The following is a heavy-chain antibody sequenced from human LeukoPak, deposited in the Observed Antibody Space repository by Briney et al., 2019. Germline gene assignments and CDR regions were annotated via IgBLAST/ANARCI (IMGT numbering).Heavy chain of an antibody. CDR3: ARDFTRNSHAVAEFFLP. D-gene: IGHD5-18*01. CDR2: IYANGGT. J-gene: IGHJ1*01. CDR1: GGSISGYY. V-gene: IGHV4-4*07. Sequence: PSETLSLTCTVSGGSISGYYWNWIRQSAGKGLEWIGRIYANGGTNYNPSLRRRVSMSVDTSKNQFSLKLTSVTAADTAIYYCARDFTRNSHAVAEFFLPWGQGTLVSVSS.